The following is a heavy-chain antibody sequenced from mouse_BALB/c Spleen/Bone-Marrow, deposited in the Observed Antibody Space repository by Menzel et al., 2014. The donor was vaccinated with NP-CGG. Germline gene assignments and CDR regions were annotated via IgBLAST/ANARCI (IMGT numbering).Heavy chain of an antibody. CDR1: GFDFSRYW. J-gene: IGHJ3*01. V-gene: IGHV4-1*02. D-gene: IGHD2-3*01. Sequence: EVKVVESGGGLVQPGGSLKLSCAASGFDFSRYWMSWVRQAPGKGLQWIEEINPESNTINYTPSLKDKFIISRDNAKNTLYLQMSKVRSEDTALYCCARLGYYGWFAYWGQGTLVTVSA. CDR2: INPESNTI. CDR3: ARLGYYGWFAY.